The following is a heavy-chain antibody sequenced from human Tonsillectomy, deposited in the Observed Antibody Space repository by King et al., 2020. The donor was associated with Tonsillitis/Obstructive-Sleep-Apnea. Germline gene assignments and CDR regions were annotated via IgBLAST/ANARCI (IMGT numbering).Heavy chain of an antibody. CDR3: ASSLEDQLLPYFFDY. Sequence: QLVQSGAEVKKPGESLKISCKGSGYTFTSYWIGWVRQMPGKGLEWMGFIYPGDSDTRSSPSFQGNITISADKSINTAYLQWSNLKASDTAMYYCASSLEDQLLPYFFDYWGQGTLVTVSS. CDR1: GYTFTSYW. J-gene: IGHJ4*02. V-gene: IGHV5-51*01. CDR2: IYPGDSDT. D-gene: IGHD1-26*01.